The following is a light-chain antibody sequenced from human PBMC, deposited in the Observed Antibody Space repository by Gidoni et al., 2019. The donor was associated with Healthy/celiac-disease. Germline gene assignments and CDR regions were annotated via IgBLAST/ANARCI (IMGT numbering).Light chain of an antibody. V-gene: IGKV3-20*01. CDR2: GAS. J-gene: IGKJ4*01. Sequence: EIVSTHSPGTLSLSPGERATLSCRASQSVSSSYLAWYQQKHGQAPRLLIYGASSRATGIPDRFSGSGSGTDFTLTISRLEPEDVAVYYCQQYGSSPPVTFGGGTKVEIK. CDR3: QQYGSSPPVT. CDR1: QSVSSSY.